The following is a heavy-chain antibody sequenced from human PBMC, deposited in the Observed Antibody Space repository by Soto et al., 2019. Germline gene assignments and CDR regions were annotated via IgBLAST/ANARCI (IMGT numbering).Heavy chain of an antibody. D-gene: IGHD2-15*01. CDR3: AREWGPLYCSGGSCYSRSSDYYYYYMDV. Sequence: EVQLVESGGGLVKPGGSLRLSCAASGFTFSSYSMNWVRQAPGKGLEWVSSISSSSSYIYYADSVKGRFTISRDNAKNSLYLQMNSLRAEDTAVYYCAREWGPLYCSGGSCYSRSSDYYYYYMDVWGKGTTVTVSS. CDR2: ISSSSSYI. CDR1: GFTFSSYS. V-gene: IGHV3-21*01. J-gene: IGHJ6*03.